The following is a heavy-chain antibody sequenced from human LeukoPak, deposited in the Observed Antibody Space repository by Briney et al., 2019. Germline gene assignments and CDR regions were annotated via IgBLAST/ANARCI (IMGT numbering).Heavy chain of an antibody. CDR3: LRDLNWSLDQ. Sequence: GGSLRLSCAASGFTFSNYMMHWVRQAPGKGLVWVSRIKSDGITITYADSVKGRFTISRDNAENTLYLQMNSLRAEDTAVYYCLRDLNWSLDQWGQGTLVTVSS. D-gene: IGHD1-20*01. J-gene: IGHJ4*02. V-gene: IGHV3-74*01. CDR2: IKSDGITI. CDR1: GFTFSNYM.